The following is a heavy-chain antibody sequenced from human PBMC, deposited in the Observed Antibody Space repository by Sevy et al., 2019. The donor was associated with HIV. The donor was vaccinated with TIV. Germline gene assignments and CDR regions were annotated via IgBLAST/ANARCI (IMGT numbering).Heavy chain of an antibody. D-gene: IGHD5-18*01. V-gene: IGHV3-7*01. CDR3: VREGVGGYSYSLDC. CDR2: MKEDGSER. J-gene: IGHJ4*02. CDR1: EFTFISYA. Sequence: GGSLRLSCAASEFTFISYAMSWVRQAPGKGLEWVATMKEDGSERNYVDSVKGRFTISRDNAKNSLYLQMNSLRAEDTAVYYCVREGVGGYSYSLDCWGQRTLVTVSS.